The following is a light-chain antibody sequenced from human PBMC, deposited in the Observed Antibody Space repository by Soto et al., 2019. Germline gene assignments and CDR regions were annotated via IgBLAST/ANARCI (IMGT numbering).Light chain of an antibody. CDR1: SSNLGRNY. CDR3: ATWDDSLGGPV. Sequence: QSVLTQTPSVSGTPGQRVNISCSGISSNLGRNYVYWYHQFPVTAPKLLIYMDNERPSGVPDRFSGSKSGPSASLAISGLRSGDEADYHCATWDDSLGGPVFGGGTKVTVL. CDR2: MDN. J-gene: IGLJ2*01. V-gene: IGLV1-47*01.